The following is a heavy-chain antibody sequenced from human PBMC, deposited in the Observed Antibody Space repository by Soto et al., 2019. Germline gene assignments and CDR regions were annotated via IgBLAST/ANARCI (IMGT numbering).Heavy chain of an antibody. J-gene: IGHJ5*02. CDR3: AREERKGIISWFDP. CDR1: GGSVSGVDYF. V-gene: IGHV4-30-4*01. D-gene: IGHD2-21*01. CDR2: IYYTGIT. Sequence: LSLTCTVSGGSVSGVDYFWSWIRQSPGKGLEWIGYIYYTGITHLNPSLKSRLTMAVDTSKNEFSLRLTSVSAADTAVYFCAREERKGIISWFDPWGQGTPVTVSS.